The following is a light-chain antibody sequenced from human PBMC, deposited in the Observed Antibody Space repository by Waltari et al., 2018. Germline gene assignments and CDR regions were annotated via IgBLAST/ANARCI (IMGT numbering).Light chain of an antibody. V-gene: IGKV1-39*01. CDR1: QSISSS. CDR2: VAS. Sequence: IQMTQSPSSLSASVGHRVTIPCRASQSISSSLNWYQQIPGKAPKLLIYVASNLQSGVPSRFSGSGSGTDFSLTISSLQPEDFATYYCQQSYITTYTFGQGTKLEIK. CDR3: QQSYITTYT. J-gene: IGKJ2*01.